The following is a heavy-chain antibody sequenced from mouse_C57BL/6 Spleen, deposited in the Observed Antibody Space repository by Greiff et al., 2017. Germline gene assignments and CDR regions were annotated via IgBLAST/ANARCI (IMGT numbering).Heavy chain of an antibody. Sequence: VQLQQSGAELARPGASVKMSCKASGYTFTSYTMHWVKQRPGQGLEWIGYINPSSGYTKYNQKFKDKATLTADKSSSTAYMQLSSLTSEDSAVYYCARNDYDPYYAMDYWGQGTSVTVSS. CDR2: INPSSGYT. CDR1: GYTFTSYT. D-gene: IGHD2-4*01. V-gene: IGHV1-4*01. J-gene: IGHJ4*01. CDR3: ARNDYDPYYAMDY.